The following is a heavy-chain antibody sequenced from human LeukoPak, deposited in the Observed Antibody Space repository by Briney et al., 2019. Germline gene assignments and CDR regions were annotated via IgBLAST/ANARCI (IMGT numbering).Heavy chain of an antibody. J-gene: IGHJ4*02. CDR3: AKDRQTDYGDYVFDY. D-gene: IGHD4-17*01. CDR1: GFTFSNYG. V-gene: IGHV3-30*18. Sequence: PGGSLRLSCAASGFTFSNYGMHWVRQAPGKGLEWVAVISYDGSNKYYADSVKGRFTISRDNSKNTLYLQMNSLRAEDTAVYYCAKDRQTDYGDYVFDYWGQGTLVTVSS. CDR2: ISYDGSNK.